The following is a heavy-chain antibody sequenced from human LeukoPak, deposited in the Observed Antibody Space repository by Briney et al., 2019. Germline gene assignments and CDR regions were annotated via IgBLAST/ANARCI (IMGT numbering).Heavy chain of an antibody. V-gene: IGHV1-18*01. Sequence: GASVKVSXKASGYTFSAYGFSWVRQAPGQGLEWMGWISTYNGNRNYAQKFQGRVTMTTNTSTSTAYMELRSLRSDDTAMYYCVRSDNSGYYPRTLDYWGQGTLVT. CDR2: ISTYNGNR. D-gene: IGHD3-22*01. CDR1: GYTFSAYG. CDR3: VRSDNSGYYPRTLDY. J-gene: IGHJ4*01.